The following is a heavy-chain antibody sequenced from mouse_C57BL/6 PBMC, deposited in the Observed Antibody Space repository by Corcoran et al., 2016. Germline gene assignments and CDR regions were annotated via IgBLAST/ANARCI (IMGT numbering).Heavy chain of an antibody. D-gene: IGHD1-1*01. Sequence: QVTLKESGPGILQSSQTLSLTCSFSGFSLSNSGMGVSWIRQPSGKGLEWLAHIYWDDDKRYTPSLKSRLTISKDTSRNQVFLKITSVDTADTATYYGARSYYYGSSGSYAMDYWGQGTSVTVAS. J-gene: IGHJ4*01. CDR2: IYWDDDK. CDR3: ARSYYYGSSGSYAMDY. V-gene: IGHV8-12*01. CDR1: GFSLSNSGMG.